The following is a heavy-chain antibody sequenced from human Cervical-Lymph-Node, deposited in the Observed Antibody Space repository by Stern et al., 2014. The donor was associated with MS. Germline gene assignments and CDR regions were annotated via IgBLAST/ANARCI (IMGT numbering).Heavy chain of an antibody. V-gene: IGHV4-61*02. CDR2: IHTSGTT. D-gene: IGHD1-1*01. J-gene: IGHJ3*02. CDR1: GASISSRSHH. Sequence: QLQLQESGPGLVKPSQTLSLTCTVSGASISSRSHHWSWIRQPAGTGLEWIGRIHTSGTTSYNPSPKSRVTISVDTSKNQFSLKLTSVTAADTAIYYCAKEAWNDYLHAFDIWGQGTMVTVSS. CDR3: AKEAWNDYLHAFDI.